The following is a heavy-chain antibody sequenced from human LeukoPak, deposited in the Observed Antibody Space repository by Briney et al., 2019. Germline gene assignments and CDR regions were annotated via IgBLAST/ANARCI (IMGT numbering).Heavy chain of an antibody. Sequence: GGSLRLSCAASGFTLSNYSMNWVRQAPGKGLEWVSYISSGGETVYYADSVKGRFTISRDNAKNSVFLQMNSLRAEDTAVYYCARLQMDYWGQGTLVTVSS. CDR1: GFTLSNYS. D-gene: IGHD5-24*01. J-gene: IGHJ4*02. V-gene: IGHV3-48*04. CDR3: ARLQMDY. CDR2: ISSGGETV.